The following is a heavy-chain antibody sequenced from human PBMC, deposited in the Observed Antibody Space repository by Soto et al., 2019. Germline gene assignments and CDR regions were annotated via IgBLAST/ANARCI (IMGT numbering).Heavy chain of an antibody. J-gene: IGHJ4*02. Sequence: SVKVSCKASGFTFTSSAAQWVRQARGQRLEWIGWIVVGSGNTNYAQKFQERVTITRDMSTSTAYMELSSLRSEDTAVYYCAEGSTGIRTKRVVRDYWGQGTLVNVSS. CDR3: AEGSTGIRTKRVVRDY. V-gene: IGHV1-58*01. D-gene: IGHD3-3*01. CDR1: GFTFTSSA. CDR2: IVVGSGNT.